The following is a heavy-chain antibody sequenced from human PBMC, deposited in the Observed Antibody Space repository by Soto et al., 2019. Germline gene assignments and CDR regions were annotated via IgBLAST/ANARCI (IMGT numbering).Heavy chain of an antibody. CDR1: GFTVSSNY. CDR3: VREKVTMIVGFYYFDL. D-gene: IGHD3-22*01. J-gene: IGHJ4*02. V-gene: IGHV3-66*01. Sequence: EMPLVESGGGLVQPGGSLRLSCAVSGFTVSSNYMSWVRQAPGKGLEWASVIYAGGNTHYADSVEGRFTISRDNSINMLYLHMNSLRAEDTAVYYCVREKVTMIVGFYYFDLWGQGTRVTVSS. CDR2: IYAGGNT.